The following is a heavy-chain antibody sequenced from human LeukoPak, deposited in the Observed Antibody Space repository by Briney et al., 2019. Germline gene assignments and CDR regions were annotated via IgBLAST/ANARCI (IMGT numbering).Heavy chain of an antibody. CDR2: IYYSGST. V-gene: IGHV4-39*01. CDR1: GGSISSSSYY. J-gene: IGHJ4*02. Sequence: PSETLSLTCTVSGGSISSSSYYWGWIRQPPGKGLEWIGSIYYSGSTYYNPSPKSRVTISVDTSKNQFSLKLSSVTAADTAVYYCARLGSSGWYVYWGQGTLVTVSS. CDR3: ARLGSSGWYVY. D-gene: IGHD6-19*01.